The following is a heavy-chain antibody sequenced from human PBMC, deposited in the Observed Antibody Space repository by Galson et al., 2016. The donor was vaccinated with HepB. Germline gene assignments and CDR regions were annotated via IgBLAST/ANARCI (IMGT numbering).Heavy chain of an antibody. J-gene: IGHJ4*02. CDR2: IFYSGSS. CDR3: TSGLVRGVISF. Sequence: TLSPTCSVSGGSISSGGYYCSWIRQHPGKGLEWIGYIFYSGSSYYNPSLKSRVTISVDTSKNQFSLKLSSVTAADTAVYHCTSGLVRGVISFWGQGFLVSVSS. CDR1: GGSISSGGYY. V-gene: IGHV4-31*03. D-gene: IGHD3-10*01.